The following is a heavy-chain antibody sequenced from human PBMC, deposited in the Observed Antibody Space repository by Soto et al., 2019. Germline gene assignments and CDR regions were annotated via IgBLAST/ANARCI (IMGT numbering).Heavy chain of an antibody. CDR2: IIPIFGTT. CDR1: GGTFSSYA. CDR3: ARLPYYYDSSGFLNWFDP. J-gene: IGHJ5*02. V-gene: IGHV1-69*13. Sequence: SVKVSCKASGGTFSSYAISWVRQAPGQGLEWMGGIIPIFGTTNYAQKFQGRVTITADESTSTAYMELSSLRSEDTAVYCCARLPYYYDSSGFLNWFDPWGQGTLVTVSS. D-gene: IGHD3-22*01.